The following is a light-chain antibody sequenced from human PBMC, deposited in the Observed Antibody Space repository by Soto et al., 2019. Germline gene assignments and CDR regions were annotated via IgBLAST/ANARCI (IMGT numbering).Light chain of an antibody. Sequence: DIQMTQSPSSVSASVGXRVTITCXASQVISTWLAWYQQKPGQAPKLLIYAASVLESGVPSRFSGSGSGTDFTLTISSVQPEDFATYRCQQANSFPITFGQGTRLEIK. CDR2: AAS. J-gene: IGKJ5*01. CDR3: QQANSFPIT. V-gene: IGKV1-12*01. CDR1: QVISTW.